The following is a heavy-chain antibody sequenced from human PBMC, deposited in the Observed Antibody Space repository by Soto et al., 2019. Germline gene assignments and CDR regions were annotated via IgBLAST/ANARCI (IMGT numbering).Heavy chain of an antibody. D-gene: IGHD3-10*01. CDR3: ATSYGSGYRAFDF. CDR2: FNPILTMS. Sequence: QVQLVQSGADVKKPGSSVKVSCKASGDTFNFYTINWVRQAPVLGLEWMGRFNPILTMSNYAQKFEGRVRITADKSTSTAYMEMSRLRAEDTAMYYCATSYGSGYRAFDFWGQGALVTVSS. J-gene: IGHJ4*02. CDR1: GDTFNFYT. V-gene: IGHV1-69*02.